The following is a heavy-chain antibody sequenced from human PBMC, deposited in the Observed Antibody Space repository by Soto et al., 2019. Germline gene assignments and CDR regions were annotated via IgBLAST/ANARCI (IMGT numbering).Heavy chain of an antibody. CDR3: ARTYCGGDCYYGMDV. CDR2: IIPIFGTA. D-gene: IGHD2-21*01. V-gene: IGHV1-69*01. CDR1: GGTVSSYD. Sequence: QVQLVQSGAEVKKPGSSVKVSCKASGGTVSSYDISWVRQAPGQGLEWMGGIIPIFGTANYAQKFQGRVTITADESTSTAYMELSSLRSEDTAVYYCARTYCGGDCYYGMDVWGQGTTVTVSS. J-gene: IGHJ6*02.